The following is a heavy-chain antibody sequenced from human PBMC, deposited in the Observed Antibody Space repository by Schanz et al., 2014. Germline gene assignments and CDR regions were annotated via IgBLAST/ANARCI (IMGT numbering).Heavy chain of an antibody. CDR1: GFTFSSYA. V-gene: IGHV3-15*01. CDR3: SADLTAVDYDAIGL. D-gene: IGHD4-17*01. J-gene: IGHJ3*01. CDR2: IKSKVDGGTT. Sequence: GQLVESGGGVVQPGRSLRLSCAASGFTFSSYAMHWVRQAPGKGLEWVGRIKSKVDGGTTDNAAPVQGRFTISRDDSKNTLHLQMNSLKTEDAAVYYCSADLTAVDYDAIGLWGQGTMVTVSS.